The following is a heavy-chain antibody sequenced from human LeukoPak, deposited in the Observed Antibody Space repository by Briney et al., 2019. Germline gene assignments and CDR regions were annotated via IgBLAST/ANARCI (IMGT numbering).Heavy chain of an antibody. D-gene: IGHD1-1*01. CDR1: GYTFTSYG. J-gene: IGHJ5*02. Sequence: ASVKVSCKASGYTFTSYGICWVRQAPGQGLEWMGWISAYNGNTNYAQKLRCRVTMTTDTSTSTAYMELRSLRSDDTAVYYCARDSLDNWNDLGSWFDPWGLGTLVTVST. V-gene: IGHV1-18*01. CDR2: ISAYNGNT. CDR3: ARDSLDNWNDLGSWFDP.